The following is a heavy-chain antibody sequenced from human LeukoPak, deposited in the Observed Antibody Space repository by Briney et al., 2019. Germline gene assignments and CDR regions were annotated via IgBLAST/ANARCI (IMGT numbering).Heavy chain of an antibody. J-gene: IGHJ4*02. CDR2: IYSSGST. CDR3: ARHDYGGYYFDY. Sequence: SETLSLTCSVSGGSISGYHWSWIRQPAGKGLEWIGRIYSSGSTNYNPSLKSRVTMSVDTSKNQFSLKLSAVTAADTAVYFCARHDYGGYYFDYWGQGILVTVSS. CDR1: GGSISGYH. V-gene: IGHV4-4*07. D-gene: IGHD3-16*01.